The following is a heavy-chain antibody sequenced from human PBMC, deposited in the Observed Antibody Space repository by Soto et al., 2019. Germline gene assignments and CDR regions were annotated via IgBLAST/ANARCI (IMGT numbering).Heavy chain of an antibody. Sequence: QVQLVQSGPEVKNPGASVRVSCVASGYAFTSYGVNWVRQAPGQGLEWMGWIAPHSGRTTYLPKFQGRVTMTADVSTNTAYMELRSLKSDDTGTYFCARAATGSYHSAYWGQGTVVTVSS. CDR1: GYAFTSYG. D-gene: IGHD3-10*01. V-gene: IGHV1-18*04. CDR3: ARAATGSYHSAY. CDR2: IAPHSGRT. J-gene: IGHJ4*01.